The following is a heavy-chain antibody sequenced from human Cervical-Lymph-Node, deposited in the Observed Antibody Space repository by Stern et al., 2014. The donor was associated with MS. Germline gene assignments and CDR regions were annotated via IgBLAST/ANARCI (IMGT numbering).Heavy chain of an antibody. Sequence: QVQLVQSGAEVQKPGSSVKVSCKASGGNFSDYAISWVRQAPGQGLEWMGWILPIFGPVDYAQKVQGRVTITADGITNKVHMAMCSLRSEDTAVFYCTRRVIGFGYRNDALDMWGQGTMVTVSS. D-gene: IGHD5-18*01. CDR3: TRRVIGFGYRNDALDM. CDR1: GGNFSDYA. J-gene: IGHJ3*02. CDR2: ILPIFGPV. V-gene: IGHV1-69*01.